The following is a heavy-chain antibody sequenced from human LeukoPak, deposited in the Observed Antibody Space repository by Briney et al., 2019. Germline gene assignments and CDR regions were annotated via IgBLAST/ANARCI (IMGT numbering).Heavy chain of an antibody. Sequence: GGSLRLSCAASGFTFSSDAMSWVRQAPGKGLEWVSAISGSGGSTYYADSVKGRFTISRDNSKNTLYLQMNSLRAEDTAVYYCAKTLSANWASEDYWGQGTLVTVSS. CDR2: ISGSGGST. J-gene: IGHJ4*02. V-gene: IGHV3-23*01. D-gene: IGHD7-27*01. CDR1: GFTFSSDA. CDR3: AKTLSANWASEDY.